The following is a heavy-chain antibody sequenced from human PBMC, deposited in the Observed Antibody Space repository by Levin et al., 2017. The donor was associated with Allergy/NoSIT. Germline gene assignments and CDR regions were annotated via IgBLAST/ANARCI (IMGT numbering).Heavy chain of an antibody. V-gene: IGHV4-34*01. CDR3: ARYSSGFLYYYYYGMDV. Sequence: NPSETLSLTCAVYGGSFSGYYWSWIRQPPGKGLEWIGEINHSGSTNYNPSLKSRVTISVDTSKNQFSLKLSSVTAADTAVYYCARYSSGFLYYYYYGMDVWGQGTTVTVSS. D-gene: IGHD6-19*01. CDR1: GGSFSGYY. CDR2: INHSGST. J-gene: IGHJ6*02.